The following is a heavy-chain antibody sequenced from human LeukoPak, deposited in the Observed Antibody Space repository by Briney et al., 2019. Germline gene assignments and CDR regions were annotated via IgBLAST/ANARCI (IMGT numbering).Heavy chain of an antibody. CDR2: ISGSGGST. CDR1: GFTFSSYA. V-gene: IGHV3-23*01. Sequence: PGGSLRLSCAASGFTFSSYAMSWVRQAPGKGLEWVSGISGSGGSTYYADSVKGRFTISRGNSNNTLYLQTNSLRAEDTAVYYCAKDRTGTTAHWGQETLVTVSS. J-gene: IGHJ4*02. D-gene: IGHD1-1*01. CDR3: AKDRTGTTAH.